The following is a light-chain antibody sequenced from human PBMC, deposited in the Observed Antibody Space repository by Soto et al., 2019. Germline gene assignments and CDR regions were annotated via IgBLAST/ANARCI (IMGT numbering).Light chain of an antibody. CDR2: YNN. V-gene: IGLV1-44*01. Sequence: QSVLTQPPSASGTPGQTVSISCSGSSSNIGSNSVNWYQQVPGTAPKLLMYYNNQRPSGVPGRFSASQSGTSASLAISGLQSEDEADYYCVAWDASLSGRVFGGGTKVTVL. J-gene: IGLJ3*02. CDR3: VAWDASLSGRV. CDR1: SSNIGSNS.